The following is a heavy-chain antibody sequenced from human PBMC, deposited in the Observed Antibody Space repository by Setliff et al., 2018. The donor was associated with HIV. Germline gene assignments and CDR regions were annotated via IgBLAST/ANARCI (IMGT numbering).Heavy chain of an antibody. CDR3: ARSPRWELLRWGWFDP. J-gene: IGHJ5*02. CDR1: GGSFSGYY. CDR2: INHSGRT. V-gene: IGHV4-34*01. D-gene: IGHD1-26*01. Sequence: PSETLSLTCGVYGGSFSGYYWNWIRQPPGEGLEWIGEINHSGRTNYNPSLKSRVTISVDTSKNQFSLKLSSVTAADTAVYYCARSPRWELLRWGWFDPWGQGTLVTVSS.